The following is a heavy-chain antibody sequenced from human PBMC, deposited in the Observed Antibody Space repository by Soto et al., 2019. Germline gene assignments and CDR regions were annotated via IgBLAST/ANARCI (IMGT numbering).Heavy chain of an antibody. CDR2: ISAYNGNT. J-gene: IGHJ4*02. V-gene: IGHV1-18*01. CDR3: ARDWGHFFAPLISFAGY. Sequence: QVQLVQSGAEVKKPGASVKVSCKASGYTFTSYGISWVRQAPGQGLEWMGWISAYNGNTNYAQKLQGRVTMTTDTTTRTACVELRCLRSDDRAVYYCARDWGHFFAPLISFAGYCSQGTLVAFAS. CDR1: GYTFTSYG. D-gene: IGHD3-16*01.